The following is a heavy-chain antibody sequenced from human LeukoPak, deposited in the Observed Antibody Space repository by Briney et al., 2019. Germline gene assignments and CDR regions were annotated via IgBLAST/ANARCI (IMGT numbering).Heavy chain of an antibody. J-gene: IGHJ4*02. D-gene: IGHD6-19*01. Sequence: ASVKVSCKASGYTFTLYYMNWVRQAPGQGLEWMGWINPNSGVTNYAQKFQGRVTMTRDTSINTAYMELSRLRSDDTAVYYCAREYSSGWYPLGYWGQGTLVTVSS. CDR3: AREYSSGWYPLGY. CDR2: INPNSGVT. V-gene: IGHV1-2*02. CDR1: GYTFTLYY.